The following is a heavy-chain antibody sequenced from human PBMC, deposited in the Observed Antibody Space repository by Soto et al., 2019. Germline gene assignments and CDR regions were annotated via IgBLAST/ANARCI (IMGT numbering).Heavy chain of an antibody. CDR2: IYYSGST. CDR1: GGSISSYY. V-gene: IGHV4-59*08. D-gene: IGHD1-1*01. Sequence: MASETLSLTCTVSGGSISSYYWSWIRQPPGKGLEWIGYIYYSGSTNYNPSLKSRVTISVDTSKNQFSLKLSSVTAADTAVYYCARQSEDWNDVGPETNWFDPWGQGTLVTVSS. J-gene: IGHJ5*02. CDR3: ARQSEDWNDVGPETNWFDP.